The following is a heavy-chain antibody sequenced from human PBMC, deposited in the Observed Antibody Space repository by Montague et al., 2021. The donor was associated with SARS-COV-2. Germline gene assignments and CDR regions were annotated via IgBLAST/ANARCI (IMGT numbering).Heavy chain of an antibody. J-gene: IGHJ3*02. D-gene: IGHD2-2*01. CDR3: AKQALTRYCTSTTCFGAAFDI. V-gene: IGHV4-61*02. Sequence: TLSLTCTVSGDSINSGSYYWSWIRQPAGKGLEWIGRIYTSGRTNYNPSLRSRINMSLDTSKSRFSLNLTSVTAADTVVYYCAKQALTRYCTSTTCFGAAFDIWGQGTMVTVSS. CDR1: GDSINSGSYY. CDR2: IYTSGRT.